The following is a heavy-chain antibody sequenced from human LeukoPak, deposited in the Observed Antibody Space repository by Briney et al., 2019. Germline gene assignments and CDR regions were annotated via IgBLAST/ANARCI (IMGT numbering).Heavy chain of an antibody. D-gene: IGHD3-22*01. V-gene: IGHV1-24*01. CDR2: FDPEDGET. J-gene: IGHJ4*02. CDR3: ATVTYYYDSSGLLHY. CDR1: GYTLTELS. Sequence: ASVKVSCKVSGYTLTELSMHWVRQAPGKGLAWMGGFDPEDGETIYAQKFQGRVTMTEDTSTDTAYMELSSLRSEDTAVYYCATVTYYYDSSGLLHYWGQGTLVTVSS.